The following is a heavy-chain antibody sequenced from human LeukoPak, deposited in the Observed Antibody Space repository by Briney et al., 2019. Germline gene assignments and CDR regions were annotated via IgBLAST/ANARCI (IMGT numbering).Heavy chain of an antibody. CDR1: GFTFSSYA. D-gene: IGHD4-17*01. Sequence: PGGSLRLSCAASGFTFSSYAMSWVRQAPGKGLEWASAISGSGGSTYYADSVKGRFTISRDNSKNTLYLQMNSLRAEDTAVYYCAKDSQTTVTTGADYWGQGTLVTVSS. J-gene: IGHJ4*02. CDR2: ISGSGGST. CDR3: AKDSQTTVTTGADY. V-gene: IGHV3-23*01.